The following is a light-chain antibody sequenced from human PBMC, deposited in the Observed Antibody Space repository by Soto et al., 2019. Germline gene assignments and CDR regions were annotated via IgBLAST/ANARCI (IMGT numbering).Light chain of an antibody. Sequence: QSALTQPASVSXSPGQSITISCTGTSSDVGGYNYVSWYQQHPGKAPKLMIYDVSNRPSGVSNRFSGSKSGNTASLTISGLQAEDEADYYCSSYSSSSTLVFGGGTKLTVL. V-gene: IGLV2-14*01. CDR1: SSDVGGYNY. CDR2: DVS. CDR3: SSYSSSSTLV. J-gene: IGLJ2*01.